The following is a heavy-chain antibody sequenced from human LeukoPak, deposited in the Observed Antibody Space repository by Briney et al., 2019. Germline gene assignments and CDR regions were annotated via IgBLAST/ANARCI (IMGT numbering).Heavy chain of an antibody. D-gene: IGHD1-26*01. CDR1: GGSFSGYY. V-gene: IGHV4-34*01. CDR3: VRGGRSNEFDY. CDR2: INHSGST. J-gene: IGHJ4*02. Sequence: SETLSLTCAVYGGSFSGYYWSWIRQPPGQGLEWIGEINHSGSTNYNPSLKSRVTISVDTSKNQFSLKLSSVTAADTAVYYCVRGGRSNEFDYWGQGTLVTVSS.